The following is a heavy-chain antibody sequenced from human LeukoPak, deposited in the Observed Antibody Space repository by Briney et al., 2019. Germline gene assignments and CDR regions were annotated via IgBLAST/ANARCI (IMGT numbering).Heavy chain of an antibody. Sequence: PGGSLRLSRAASGFTFSSYGMHWVRQAPGKGLEWVAVISYDGSNKYYADPVKGRFTISRDNSKNTLYLQMNSLRAEDTAVYYCAKDMYSSSWYYFDYWGQGTLVTVSS. CDR3: AKDMYSSSWYYFDY. CDR1: GFTFSSYG. J-gene: IGHJ4*02. CDR2: ISYDGSNK. D-gene: IGHD6-13*01. V-gene: IGHV3-30*18.